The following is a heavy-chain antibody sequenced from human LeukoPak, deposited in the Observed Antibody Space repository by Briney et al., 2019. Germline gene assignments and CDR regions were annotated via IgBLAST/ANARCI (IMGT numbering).Heavy chain of an antibody. Sequence: GESLKISCKGSGYSFTNYWIAWVRHMPGKGLEWMGIIYPGDSDTRYSPSFEGQVAISADKSISTAYLQWSILKASDTAIYYCARRGFSDYGRYDYWGQGTLVTVSS. CDR1: GYSFTNYW. CDR2: IYPGDSDT. CDR3: ARRGFSDYGRYDY. J-gene: IGHJ4*02. V-gene: IGHV5-51*01. D-gene: IGHD5-12*01.